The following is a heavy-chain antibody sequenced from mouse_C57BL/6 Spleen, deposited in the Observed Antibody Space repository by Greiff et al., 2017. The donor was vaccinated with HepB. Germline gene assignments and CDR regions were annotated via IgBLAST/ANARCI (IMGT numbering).Heavy chain of an antibody. V-gene: IGHV1-42*01. Sequence: DVQLVESGPELVKPGASVKISCKASGYSFTGYYMNWVKQSPEKSLEWIGEINPSTGGTTYNQKFKAKATLTVDKSSSTAYMQLKSLTSEDSAVYYCARRDFDVWGTGTTVTVSS. J-gene: IGHJ1*03. CDR3: ARRDFDV. CDR1: GYSFTGYY. CDR2: INPSTGGT.